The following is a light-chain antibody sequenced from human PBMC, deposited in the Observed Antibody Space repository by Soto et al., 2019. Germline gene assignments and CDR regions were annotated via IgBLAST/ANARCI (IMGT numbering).Light chain of an antibody. Sequence: QSALTQPASVSGSPGQSITISCTGTSSDVGGYNCVSWYQQHPGKAPKLMIYDVNNRPSGVSNRFSGSKSANTASLTISGLQAEDEADYYCSSYTGSSTYVVFGGGTKLTVL. CDR2: DVN. V-gene: IGLV2-14*01. J-gene: IGLJ2*01. CDR3: SSYTGSSTYVV. CDR1: SSDVGGYNC.